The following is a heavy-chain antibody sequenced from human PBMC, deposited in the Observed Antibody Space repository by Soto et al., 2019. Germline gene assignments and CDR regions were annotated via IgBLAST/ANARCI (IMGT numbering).Heavy chain of an antibody. CDR3: ARSSGGNFGIILEGTNWFAP. D-gene: IGHD3-16*01. J-gene: IGHJ5*02. CDR2: INPHGGST. CDR1: RATFTSYY. Sequence: ALVTVSCTAARATFTSYYINWGRQAPGQGLEWMGVINPHGGSTAYAQKFKGRVTLTRDTSASTVYMEVSSLTSEDTAMYYCARSSGGNFGIILEGTNWFAPWGQGTPVTVSS. V-gene: IGHV1-46*01.